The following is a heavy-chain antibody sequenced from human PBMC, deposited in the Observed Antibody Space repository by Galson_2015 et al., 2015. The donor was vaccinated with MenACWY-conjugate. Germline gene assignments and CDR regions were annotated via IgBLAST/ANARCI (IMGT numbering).Heavy chain of an antibody. V-gene: IGHV3-23*01. CDR3: AKEKAGAGVGAFDI. J-gene: IGHJ3*02. Sequence: SLRLSCAASGSTFSSYAMSWVRQAPGKGLQWVSAITGSGDGTYYADSVKGRFTISRDTSKNTVFLQTNTLGADDTAIYYCAKEKAGAGVGAFDIWGQGTTVTVSS. CDR1: GSTFSSYA. D-gene: IGHD2-8*01. CDR2: ITGSGDGT.